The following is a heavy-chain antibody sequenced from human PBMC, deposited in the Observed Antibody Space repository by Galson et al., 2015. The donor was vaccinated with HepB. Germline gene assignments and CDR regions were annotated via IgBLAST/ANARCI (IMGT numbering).Heavy chain of an antibody. Sequence: SLRLSCAASGFTFSNAWMNWIRQAPGKGLEWVSYISSSGSTIYYADSVKGRFTISRDNAKNSLYLQMNSLRAEDTAVYYCARSLVSVSFDLWGRGTLVTVSS. CDR3: ARSLVSVSFDL. CDR2: ISSSGSTI. D-gene: IGHD6-6*01. CDR1: GFTFSNAW. J-gene: IGHJ2*01. V-gene: IGHV3-11*01.